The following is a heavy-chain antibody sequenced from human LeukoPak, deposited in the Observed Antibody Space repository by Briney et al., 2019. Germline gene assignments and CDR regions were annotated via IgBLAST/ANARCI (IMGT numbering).Heavy chain of an antibody. V-gene: IGHV4-34*01. CDR3: ARTTELWFGESKYYFDY. CDR2: INHSGST. CDR1: GGSFSGYY. J-gene: IGHJ4*02. D-gene: IGHD3-10*01. Sequence: SETLSLTCAVYGGSFSGYYWSWIRQPPGKGLEWIGEINHSGSTNYNPSLKSRVTISADTSKNQFSLKLSSVTAADTAVYYCARTTELWFGESKYYFDYWGQGTLVTVSS.